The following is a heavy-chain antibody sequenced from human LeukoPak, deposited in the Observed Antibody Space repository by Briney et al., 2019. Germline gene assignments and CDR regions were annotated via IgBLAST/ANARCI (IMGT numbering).Heavy chain of an antibody. CDR1: GFTFSSYE. CDR3: ARVMGRYCSSTSCYVDY. D-gene: IGHD2-2*01. V-gene: IGHV3-48*03. Sequence: PGGSLRLSCAASGFTFSSYEMNWVRQAPEKGLEWVSYISSSGSTIYYADSVKGRFTISRDNSKNTLYLQMNSLRAEDTAVYYCARVMGRYCSSTSCYVDYWGQGTLVTVSS. J-gene: IGHJ4*02. CDR2: ISSSGSTI.